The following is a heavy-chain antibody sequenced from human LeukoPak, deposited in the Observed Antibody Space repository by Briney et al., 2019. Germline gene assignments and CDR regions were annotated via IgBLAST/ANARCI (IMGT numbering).Heavy chain of an antibody. J-gene: IGHJ6*03. CDR3: ARVPGRDYYFYYYMDV. V-gene: IGHV1-2*02. CDR1: GYTFTGYY. CDR2: INPKSGGT. Sequence: PGASVKVSCKASGYTFTGYYMHWVRQAPGQGLEWMGWINPKSGGTNYAQKFQGRVTLTRDTSISTGYMELRSLRSDDTAIYYCARVPGRDYYFYYYMDVWGKGTTVTVSS. D-gene: IGHD1-14*01.